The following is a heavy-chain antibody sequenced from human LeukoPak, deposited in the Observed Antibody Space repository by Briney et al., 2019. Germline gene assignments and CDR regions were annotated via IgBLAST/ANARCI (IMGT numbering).Heavy chain of an antibody. CDR2: IYYSGST. CDR3: ARLIPVAAYFDY. D-gene: IGHD6-19*01. CDR1: GGSISSYY. Sequence: PSETLSLTCTVSGGSISSYYWSWIRQPPGKGLEWIGYIYYSGSTNYNPSLKSRVTISVDTSKNQFSLKLSSVTAADTAVYYCARLIPVAAYFDYWGQGTLVTVSS. V-gene: IGHV4-59*01. J-gene: IGHJ4*02.